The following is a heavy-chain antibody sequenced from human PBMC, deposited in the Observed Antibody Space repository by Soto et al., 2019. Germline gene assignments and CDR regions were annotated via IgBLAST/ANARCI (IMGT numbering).Heavy chain of an antibody. D-gene: IGHD2-8*01. J-gene: IGHJ6*02. Sequence: QGQLVQSGAEVKEPGASVKVSCKASGYTFTTYDISWVRQAPGQGLEWMGRIGTYNGNTNYPQSLQGRLTMTTDTSTTTAYMELRSLRSDDTAVYYCARDPYHVLMVNAPNLYGMDVWGQGTTVTVSS. V-gene: IGHV1-18*01. CDR2: IGTYNGNT. CDR3: ARDPYHVLMVNAPNLYGMDV. CDR1: GYTFTTYD.